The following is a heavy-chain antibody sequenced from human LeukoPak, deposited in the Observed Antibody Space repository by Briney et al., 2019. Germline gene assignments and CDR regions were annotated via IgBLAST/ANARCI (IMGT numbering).Heavy chain of an antibody. CDR1: GLSVCGNY. CDR3: TYGDYPLTY. D-gene: IGHD4-17*01. Sequence: GGYLCLYCTASGLSVCGNYWQWVGPAQGMALEWGSIIYSDGKTLYTKSVKGRFTFSRDKSKNTFYLQMNSLRAEDTAVYFCTYGDYPLTYWGQGTLVTVSS. J-gene: IGHJ4*02. CDR2: IYSDGKT. V-gene: IGHV3-66*01.